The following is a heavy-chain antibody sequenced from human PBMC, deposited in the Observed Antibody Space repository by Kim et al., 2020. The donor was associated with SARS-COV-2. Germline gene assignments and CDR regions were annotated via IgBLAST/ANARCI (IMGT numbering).Heavy chain of an antibody. J-gene: IGHJ5*02. V-gene: IGHV4-34*01. D-gene: IGHD1-26*01. CDR3: ARKGGSYHINWFDP. Sequence: PSLKSRVTISVDTSKNQFSLKLSSVTAADTAVYYCARKGGSYHINWFDPWGQGTLVTVSS.